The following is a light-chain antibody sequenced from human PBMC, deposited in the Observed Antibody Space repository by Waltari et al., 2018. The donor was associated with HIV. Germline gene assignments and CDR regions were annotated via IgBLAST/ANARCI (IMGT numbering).Light chain of an antibody. CDR3: QQNHDWPPTT. V-gene: IGKV3-15*01. J-gene: IGKJ5*01. Sequence: EIVMTQSPATLSVSPGERATVSCTASQSVSSNVAWYQQKPGQAPRLLIYGASTRATGIQARFSGSGSGTEFTLTISSLQSEDFAVYYCQQNHDWPPTTFGQGTRLEIK. CDR1: QSVSSN. CDR2: GAS.